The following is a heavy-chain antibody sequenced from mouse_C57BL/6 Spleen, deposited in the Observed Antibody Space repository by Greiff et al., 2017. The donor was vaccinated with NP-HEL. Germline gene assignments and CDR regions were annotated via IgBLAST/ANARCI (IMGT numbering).Heavy chain of an antibody. J-gene: IGHJ3*01. CDR1: GFNIKDDY. Sequence: EVQLQESGAELVRPGASVKLSCTASGFNIKDDYMHWVKQRPEQGLEWIGWIDPENGDTEYASKFQGKATITADTSSNTAYLQLSSLTSEDTAVYYCTTGSSWAYWGQVTLVTVSA. V-gene: IGHV14-4*01. CDR2: IDPENGDT. D-gene: IGHD1-1*01. CDR3: TTGSSWAY.